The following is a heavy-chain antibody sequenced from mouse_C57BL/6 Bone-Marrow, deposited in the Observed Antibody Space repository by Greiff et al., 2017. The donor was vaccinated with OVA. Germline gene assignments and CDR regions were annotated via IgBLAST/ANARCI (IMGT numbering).Heavy chain of an antibody. CDR1: GYTFTDYY. CDR2: ITPNHGGT. Sequence: EFQLQQSGPELVKPGASVKISCKASGYTFTDYYMNWVEQIHGKSLEWIGDITPNHGGTSYSQKFKGKATFTVAKSSSTAYMKLRSLTSEDSAVDYCSPMYDGSRDYDMDNWGQGTSVTVSS. J-gene: IGHJ4*01. D-gene: IGHD2-14*01. CDR3: SPMYDGSRDYDMDN. V-gene: IGHV1-26*01.